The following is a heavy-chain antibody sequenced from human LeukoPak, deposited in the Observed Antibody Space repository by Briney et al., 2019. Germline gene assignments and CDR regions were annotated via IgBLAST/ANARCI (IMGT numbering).Heavy chain of an antibody. CDR1: GFTFNNHA. D-gene: IGHD7-27*01. Sequence: GWSPRLSCAASGFTFNNHAMSWVRQAPGKGLEWVSAINSGGDTTAYADSVRGRFTISRDNSKNTLSLQMNSLRAEDTAVYYCARGSRNWGYDAFDIWGQGTVVTVSS. CDR3: ARGSRNWGYDAFDI. CDR2: INSGGDTT. V-gene: IGHV3-23*01. J-gene: IGHJ3*02.